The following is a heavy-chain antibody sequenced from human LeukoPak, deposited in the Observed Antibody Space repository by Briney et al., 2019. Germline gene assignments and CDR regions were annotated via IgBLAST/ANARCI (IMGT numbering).Heavy chain of an antibody. V-gene: IGHV3-11*04. J-gene: IGHJ4*02. CDR3: ARDVHIAAAEQDYFDY. Sequence: GGSLRLSCAASGFTFSDYYMSWIRQAPGKGLEWVSYISSSGSTIYYADSVKGRFTISRDNAKNSLYLQTNSLRAEDTAVYYCARDVHIAAAEQDYFDYWGQGTLVTVSS. CDR1: GFTFSDYY. D-gene: IGHD6-13*01. CDR2: ISSSGSTI.